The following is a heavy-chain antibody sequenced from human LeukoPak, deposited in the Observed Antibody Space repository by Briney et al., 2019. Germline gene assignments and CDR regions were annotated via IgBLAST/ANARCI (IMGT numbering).Heavy chain of an antibody. CDR3: ARDVTDYGDYPYYYMDV. CDR1: GFTFSDYY. V-gene: IGHV3-11*01. Sequence: GSLRLSCAASGFTFSDYYMSWIRQAPGKGLEWVSYISSSGSTIYYAGSVKGRFTISRDNAKNSLYLQMNSLRAEDTAVYYCARDVTDYGDYPYYYMDVWGKGTTVTISS. J-gene: IGHJ6*03. CDR2: ISSSGSTI. D-gene: IGHD4-17*01.